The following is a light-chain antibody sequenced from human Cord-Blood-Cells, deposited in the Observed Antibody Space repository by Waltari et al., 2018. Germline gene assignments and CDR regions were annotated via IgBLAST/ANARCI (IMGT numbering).Light chain of an antibody. Sequence: GERATLSCRASQSVSSYLAWYQQKPGQAPRLLIYDASNRATGIPARFSGSGSGTDFTLTISSLEPEDFAVYYCQQRSNWPPGWTFGQGTKVEIK. CDR1: QSVSSY. V-gene: IGKV3-11*01. J-gene: IGKJ1*01. CDR2: DAS. CDR3: QQRSNWPPGWT.